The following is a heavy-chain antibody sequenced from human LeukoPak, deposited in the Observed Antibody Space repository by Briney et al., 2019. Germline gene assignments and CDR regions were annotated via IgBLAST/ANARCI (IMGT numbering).Heavy chain of an antibody. D-gene: IGHD3-10*01. V-gene: IGHV4-59*01. CDR1: GGSISSYY. CDR2: IYYSGST. J-gene: IGHJ4*02. CDR3: ARVGGMVRGSFDY. Sequence: PSETLSLTCTVSGGSISSYYWSWIRQPPGKGLEWIGYIYYSGSTNYNPSLKSRVTISVDTSKNQFSLKLSSVTAADMAVYYCARVGGMVRGSFDYWGQGTLVTVSS.